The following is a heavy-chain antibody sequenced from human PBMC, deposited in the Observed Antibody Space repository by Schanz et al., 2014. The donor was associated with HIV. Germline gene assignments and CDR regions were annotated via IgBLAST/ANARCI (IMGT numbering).Heavy chain of an antibody. J-gene: IGHJ6*02. CDR2: ISGNGDSA. Sequence: QEQLVASGGGVVQPGRSLRLSCVASGFNFNSYGMHWVRQAPGKGLEWVSSISGNGDSAYYADSVKGRFTISRDNSKNTLYLQMKSLRPEDTAVYYCAKDRNHYDSRYRGKGNYYYYYGMDVWGQGTTVTVSS. V-gene: IGHV3-NL1*01. CDR3: AKDRNHYDSRYRGKGNYYYYYGMDV. D-gene: IGHD3-22*01. CDR1: GFNFNSYG.